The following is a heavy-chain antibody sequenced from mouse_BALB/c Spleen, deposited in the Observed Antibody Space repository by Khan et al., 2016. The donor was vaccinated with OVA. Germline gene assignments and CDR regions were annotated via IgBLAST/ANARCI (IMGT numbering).Heavy chain of an antibody. D-gene: IGHD4-1*01. Sequence: EVELVESGGDLVKPGGSLKLSCAASGFTFSSYSMSWVRQTPDNRLEWVASISSGGDYTYYPDSVKGRFTISRDNAQNTLYLQMSDVKSEDTARYYCADHVTGSFAYGGQGTLVTVSA. CDR3: ADHVTGSFAY. CDR2: ISSGGDYT. CDR1: GFTFSSYS. V-gene: IGHV5-6*01. J-gene: IGHJ3*01.